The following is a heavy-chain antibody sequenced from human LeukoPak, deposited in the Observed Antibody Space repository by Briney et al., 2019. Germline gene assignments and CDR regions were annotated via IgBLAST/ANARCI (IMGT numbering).Heavy chain of an antibody. J-gene: IGHJ4*02. Sequence: GGSLRLSCAASGFTFSNSWMSWVRQAPGKGLEWVATIKPDGSAQYYVDSVKGRFTISRDNAKNSLFLQINSLRAEDTAVYYCARGERRELLGYWGQGTLVTVSS. CDR3: ARGERRELLGY. V-gene: IGHV3-7*01. CDR2: IKPDGSAQ. D-gene: IGHD1-26*01. CDR1: GFTFSNSW.